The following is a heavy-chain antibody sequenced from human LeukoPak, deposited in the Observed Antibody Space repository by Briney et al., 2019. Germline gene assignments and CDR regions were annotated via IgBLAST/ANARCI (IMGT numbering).Heavy chain of an antibody. V-gene: IGHV1-2*02. D-gene: IGHD3-10*01. CDR3: ARDGVLLWFNWFDP. Sequence: ASVKVSCKASGYTFTGYYMHWVRQAPGQGLEWMGWINPNSGGTNYAQKFQGRVTMTRDTSISTAYMELSRLRSDDTAVYYCARDGVLLWFNWFDPWGQGTLVTVSS. J-gene: IGHJ5*02. CDR2: INPNSGGT. CDR1: GYTFTGYY.